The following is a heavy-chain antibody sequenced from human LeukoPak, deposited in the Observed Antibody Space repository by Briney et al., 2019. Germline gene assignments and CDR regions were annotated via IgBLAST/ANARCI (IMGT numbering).Heavy chain of an antibody. CDR2: IIPIFGTA. J-gene: IGHJ3*02. CDR1: GYTFTSYG. CDR3: ARVQDYPREAFAFDI. Sequence: SVKVSCKASGYTFTSYGISWVRQAPGQGLEWMGGIIPIFGTANYAQKFQGRVTITADESTSTAYMELSSLRSEDTAVYYCARVQDYPREAFAFDIWGQGTMVTVSS. V-gene: IGHV1-69*13. D-gene: IGHD4-11*01.